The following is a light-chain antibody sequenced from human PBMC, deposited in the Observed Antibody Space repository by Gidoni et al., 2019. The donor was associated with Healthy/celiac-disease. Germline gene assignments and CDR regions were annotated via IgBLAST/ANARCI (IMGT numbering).Light chain of an antibody. CDR3: SSYTSSSIRYV. J-gene: IGLJ1*01. CDR1: SSDVGGYNY. Sequence: QSALTQPASVSGSPGQSITISCTGTSSDVGGYNYVSWYQQHPGKAPKLMIYEVSNRPSGVSNRFSGSKSANTASLTISGLQAEDEADYYCSSYTSSSIRYVFGTGTKVTVL. V-gene: IGLV2-14*01. CDR2: EVS.